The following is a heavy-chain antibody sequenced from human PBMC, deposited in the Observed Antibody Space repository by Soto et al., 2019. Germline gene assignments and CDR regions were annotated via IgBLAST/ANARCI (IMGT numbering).Heavy chain of an antibody. V-gene: IGHV3-21*01. J-gene: IGHJ6*03. D-gene: IGHD6-13*01. CDR1: GFTFSSYS. CDR2: ISSSSSYI. CDR3: ARGEEAAAVWLRAYYYMDV. Sequence: GGSLRLSCAASGFTFSSYSMNWVRQAPGKGLEWVSSISSSSSYIYYADSVKGRFTISRDNAKNSLYLQMNSLRAEDTAVYYCARGEEAAAVWLRAYYYMDVWGKGTTVTVSS.